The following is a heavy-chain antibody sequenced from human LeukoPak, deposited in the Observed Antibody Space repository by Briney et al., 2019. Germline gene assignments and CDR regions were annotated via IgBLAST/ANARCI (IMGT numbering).Heavy chain of an antibody. CDR3: ARGGDSSGSLGDY. J-gene: IGHJ4*02. CDR1: GFTFSNYA. Sequence: GRSLRLSCAASGFTFSNYAMHWVRQAPGKGLEWVANIKHDGNWKFYADSVKGRFTVSRDNAEKSVYLHMSSLRAEDTAMYYCARGGDSSGSLGDYWGQGILVTVSS. D-gene: IGHD6-19*01. V-gene: IGHV3-7*03. CDR2: IKHDGNWK.